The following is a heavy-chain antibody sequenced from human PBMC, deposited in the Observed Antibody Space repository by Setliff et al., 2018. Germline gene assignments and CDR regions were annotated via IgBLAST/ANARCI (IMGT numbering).Heavy chain of an antibody. CDR2: VYTSGTT. CDR1: GGSISSGSYY. V-gene: IGHV4-61*02. J-gene: IGHJ4*02. Sequence: PSETLSLTCTVSGGSISSGSYYWSWIRQPAGKGLEWIGRVYTSGTTNYNPSLKSRVTISVDTSKNQFSLKLSSVTAADTAFYYCARDFGGWNLYYFDFRGQGTLVTVSS. D-gene: IGHD6-19*01. CDR3: ARDFGGWNLYYFDF.